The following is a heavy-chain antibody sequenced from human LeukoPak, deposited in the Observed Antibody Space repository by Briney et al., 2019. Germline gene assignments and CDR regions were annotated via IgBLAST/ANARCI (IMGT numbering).Heavy chain of an antibody. CDR3: ARERDGDYPYSCYMDV. Sequence: GGSLRLSCAASGFTFSDHYMDWVRQAPGKGLEWVGRTRNKANSYTTEYAASVKGRFTISRDDSKNSLYLQMNSLKTEDTAVYYCARERDGDYPYSCYMDVWGKGTTVTVSS. V-gene: IGHV3-72*01. CDR1: GFTFSDHY. CDR2: TRNKANSYTT. J-gene: IGHJ6*03. D-gene: IGHD4-17*01.